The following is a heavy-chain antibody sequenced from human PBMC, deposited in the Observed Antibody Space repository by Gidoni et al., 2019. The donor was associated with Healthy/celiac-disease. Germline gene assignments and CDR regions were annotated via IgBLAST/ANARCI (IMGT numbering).Heavy chain of an antibody. J-gene: IGHJ4*02. CDR3: ASNEGDGYSYYFDY. Sequence: QVQLVQSGAEVKKPGSSVKVSCQASGGPFSSYDISWVRQAPGQGLAWMGGIIPIFGTANYAQKCQGRVTITADESTSTAYMELSSLRSEDTAVYYCASNEGDGYSYYFDYWGQGTLVTVSS. D-gene: IGHD2-15*01. CDR2: IIPIFGTA. V-gene: IGHV1-69*01. CDR1: GGPFSSYD.